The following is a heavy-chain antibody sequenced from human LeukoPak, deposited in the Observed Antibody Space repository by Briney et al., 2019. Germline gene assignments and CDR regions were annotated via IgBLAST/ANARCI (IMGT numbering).Heavy chain of an antibody. CDR3: ARDQNWGPDY. D-gene: IGHD7-27*01. J-gene: IGHJ4*02. Sequence: ASVTVSCTSLGYTFTYHFYNWMRHAPGQGIEWMGWIHPGRGDTNIAQKFQGRVSFTKDTSISTSYMKLSRLTSDNTAVYYCARDQNWGPDYWGQGTLVSVSS. V-gene: IGHV1-2*02. CDR2: IHPGRGDT. CDR1: GYTFTYHF.